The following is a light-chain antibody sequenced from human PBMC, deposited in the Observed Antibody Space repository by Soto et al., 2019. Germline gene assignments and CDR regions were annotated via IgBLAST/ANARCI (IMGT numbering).Light chain of an antibody. J-gene: IGKJ4*01. CDR1: QSVSSSY. CDR2: GAS. Sequence: EMVMTQSPATRSVSEGGRATLSCRASQSVSSSYLAWYQQKPGQAPRLLIYGASSRATGIPDRFSGSGSGTAFPPTISRREPEDFEVYYCQQYGSSPATFGGGTNVDIK. CDR3: QQYGSSPAT. V-gene: IGKV3-20*01.